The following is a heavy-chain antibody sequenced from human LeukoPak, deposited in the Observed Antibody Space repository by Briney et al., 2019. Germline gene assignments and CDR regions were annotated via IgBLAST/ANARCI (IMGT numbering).Heavy chain of an antibody. V-gene: IGHV4-61*05. Sequence: SETLSLTCTVSGGSISSSSYYWSWIRQPPGKGLEWIGYIYYSGSTNYNPSLKSRVTISVDTSKNQFSLKLSSVTAADTAVYYCARGWGGPYGSGRYFDYWGQGTLVTVSS. J-gene: IGHJ4*02. D-gene: IGHD3-10*01. CDR1: GGSISSSSYY. CDR3: ARGWGGPYGSGRYFDY. CDR2: IYYSGST.